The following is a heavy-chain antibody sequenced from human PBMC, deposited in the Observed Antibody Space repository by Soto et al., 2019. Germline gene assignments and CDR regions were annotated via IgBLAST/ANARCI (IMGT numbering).Heavy chain of an antibody. V-gene: IGHV4-59*08. CDR2: IYYSGST. D-gene: IGHD3-16*01. J-gene: IGHJ4*02. Sequence: QVQLQESGPGLVKPSETLSLTCTVSGGSISSYYWSWIRQPPGKGLEWIGYIYYSGSTNYNPSLKSRVTLPVDTSKTHSSLTQSSVTDDDTAGYYCARRWGAAVDYGGQGTLVTVSS. CDR3: ARRWGAAVDY. CDR1: GGSISSYY.